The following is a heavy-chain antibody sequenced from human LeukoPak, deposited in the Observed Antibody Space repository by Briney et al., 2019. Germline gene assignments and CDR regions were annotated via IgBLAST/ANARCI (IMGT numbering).Heavy chain of an antibody. J-gene: IGHJ6*03. D-gene: IGHD1-7*01. CDR2: ISGSGGST. CDR1: GFTFSSYA. CDR3: AKENYDISGYYYYYMDV. V-gene: IGHV3-23*01. Sequence: GGSLRLSCAASGFTFSSYAMSWVRQAPGKGLEWVSAISGSGGSTYYADSVKGRFTISRDNSKDTLYLQMNSLRAEDTAVYYCAKENYDISGYYYYYMDVWGKGTTVTVSS.